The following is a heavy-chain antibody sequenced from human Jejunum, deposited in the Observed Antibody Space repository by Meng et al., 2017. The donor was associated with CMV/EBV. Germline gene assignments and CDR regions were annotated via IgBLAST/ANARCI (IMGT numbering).Heavy chain of an antibody. CDR3: ARGGRYSGL. CDR2: IEQDGNEK. J-gene: IGHJ2*01. D-gene: IGHD2-15*01. V-gene: IGHV3-7*01. CDR1: RFAFTTYW. Sequence: SCAASRFAFTTYWMSWRRQAPGKGLEWVANIEQDGNEKNYVDSVKGRFTISRDNAKSLLYLQMNSLRGDDTAVYYCARGGRYSGLWGRGTLVTVSS.